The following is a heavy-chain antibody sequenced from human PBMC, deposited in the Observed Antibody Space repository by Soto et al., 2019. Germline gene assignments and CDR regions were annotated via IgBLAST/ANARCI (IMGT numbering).Heavy chain of an antibody. CDR2: IYYSGST. J-gene: IGHJ6*03. CDR1: GGSISSSSYY. V-gene: IGHV4-39*01. Sequence: QMQLQESGPGLVKPSETLSLTCTVSGGSISSSSYYWGWIRQPPGKGLEWIGSIYYSGSTYYNPSINSRVTISVDTSKNQFSLRLTSVTAADTAVYSWVRSRRYYYMDVWGKGTTVTVSS. CDR3: VRSRRYYYMDV.